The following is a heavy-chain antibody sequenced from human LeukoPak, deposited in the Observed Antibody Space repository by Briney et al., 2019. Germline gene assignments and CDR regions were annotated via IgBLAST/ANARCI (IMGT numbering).Heavy chain of an antibody. CDR3: ANSPQKYCSGGSCYHDY. Sequence: GGSLRLSCAASGFTFSSYGMHWVRQAPGKGLEWVAFIRYDGSNKYYADSVKGRFTISRDNSKNTLYLQMNSLRAEDTAVYYCANSPQKYCSGGSCYHDYWGQGTLVTVSS. D-gene: IGHD2-15*01. CDR1: GFTFSSYG. V-gene: IGHV3-30*02. J-gene: IGHJ4*02. CDR2: IRYDGSNK.